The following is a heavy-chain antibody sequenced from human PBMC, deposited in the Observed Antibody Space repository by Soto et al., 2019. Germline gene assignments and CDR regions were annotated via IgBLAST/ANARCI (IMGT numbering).Heavy chain of an antibody. CDR3: TRDPSVPDFFITPDYYDSSGYYYDDSGY. D-gene: IGHD3-22*01. CDR2: IRSKAYGGTT. Sequence: PGGSLRLSCTASGFTFGDYSMSWFRQAPGKGLEWVGFIRSKAYGGTTEYAASVKGRFTISRDDSKSIAYLQMNSLKTEDTAVYYCTRDPSVPDFFITPDYYDSSGYYYDDSGYWGQGT. J-gene: IGHJ4*02. CDR1: GFTFGDYS. V-gene: IGHV3-49*03.